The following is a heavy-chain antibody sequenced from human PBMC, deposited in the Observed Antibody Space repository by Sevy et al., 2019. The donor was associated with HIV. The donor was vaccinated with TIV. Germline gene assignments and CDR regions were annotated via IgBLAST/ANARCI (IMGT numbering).Heavy chain of an antibody. CDR2: MNPNSGNT. J-gene: IGHJ6*03. D-gene: IGHD3-10*01. Sequence: ASVKVSCKASGYTFTSYDINCVRQATGQGLEWMGWMNPNSGNTGYPQKFQGRVTITRNTSISTAYMELSSLRSEDTAVYYCARGIYGSGSYYRKRGESYYYYMDVWGKGTTVTVSS. CDR1: GYTFTSYD. V-gene: IGHV1-8*03. CDR3: ARGIYGSGSYYRKRGESYYYYMDV.